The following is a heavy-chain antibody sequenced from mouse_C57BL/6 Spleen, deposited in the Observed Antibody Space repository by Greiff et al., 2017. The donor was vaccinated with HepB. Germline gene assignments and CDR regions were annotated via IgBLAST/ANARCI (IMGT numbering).Heavy chain of an antibody. CDR2: INPSTGGT. V-gene: IGHV1-42*01. CDR1: GYSFTGYY. CDR3: ARGGGYYDYDRYAMDY. D-gene: IGHD2-4*01. Sequence: EVQLQQSGPELVKPGASVKISCKASGYSFTGYYMNWVKQSPEKSLEWIGEINPSTGGTTYNQKFKAKATLTVDKSSSTAYMQLKSLTSEESAVYYCARGGGYYDYDRYAMDYGGQGTSVTVSS. J-gene: IGHJ4*01.